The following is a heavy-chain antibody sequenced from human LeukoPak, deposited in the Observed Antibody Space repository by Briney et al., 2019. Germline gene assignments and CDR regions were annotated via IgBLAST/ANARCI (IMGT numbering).Heavy chain of an antibody. CDR2: INHSGST. D-gene: IGHD3-22*01. Sequence: SETLSLTCAVYGGTFSGYYWSWIRKPPGKGLEWIGEINHSGSTNYNPSLKSRVTISVDTSKNQFSLKLSSVTAADTAVYYCARGQLRLYYYDSSDYQNAFDLWGQGTIVTVSS. V-gene: IGHV4-34*01. CDR3: ARGQLRLYYYDSSDYQNAFDL. J-gene: IGHJ3*01. CDR1: GGTFSGYY.